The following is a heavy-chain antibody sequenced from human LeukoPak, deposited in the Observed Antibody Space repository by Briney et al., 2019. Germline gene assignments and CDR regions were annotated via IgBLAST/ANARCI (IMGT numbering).Heavy chain of an antibody. D-gene: IGHD1-26*01. CDR2: ISGSGGST. Sequence: GRSLRLSCAASGFTFSSYGMHWVRQAPGKGLEWVSAISGSGGSTYYADSVKGRFTISRDNSKNTPYLQMNSLRAEDTAVYYCAKGAPSGSYYYYYYGMDVWGQGTTVTVSS. CDR1: GFTFSSYG. J-gene: IGHJ6*02. V-gene: IGHV3-23*01. CDR3: AKGAPSGSYYYYYYGMDV.